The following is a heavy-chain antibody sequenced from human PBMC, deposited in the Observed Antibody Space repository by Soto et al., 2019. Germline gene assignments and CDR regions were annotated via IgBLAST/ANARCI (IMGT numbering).Heavy chain of an antibody. CDR1: GVSVTSGNYY. Sequence: SETLSLTCTVSGVSVTSGNYYWSWIRQPPGKGLEWIGHIYYSGSTNYSPSLTRRVTISLDTSNNQFSLKVNTVTAADTAIYYCSRIPADTSMIYCFDPWGQGTLVTVSS. D-gene: IGHD5-18*01. CDR2: IYYSGST. V-gene: IGHV4-61*01. CDR3: SRIPADTSMIYCFDP. J-gene: IGHJ5*01.